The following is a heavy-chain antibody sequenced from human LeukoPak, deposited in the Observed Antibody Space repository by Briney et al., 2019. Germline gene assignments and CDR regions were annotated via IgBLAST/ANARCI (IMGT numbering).Heavy chain of an antibody. CDR2: ISSSSSTI. D-gene: IGHD3-22*01. CDR1: GFTFSSYS. J-gene: IGHJ5*02. Sequence: HPGGSLRLSCAASGFTFSSYSMNWVRQAPGKGLEWVSYISSSSSTIYYADSVKGRFTISRDNAKNSLYLQMNSLRAEDTAMYYCARLDAYYYDSSGYYGVDPWGQGTLVTVSS. V-gene: IGHV3-48*01. CDR3: ARLDAYYYDSSGYYGVDP.